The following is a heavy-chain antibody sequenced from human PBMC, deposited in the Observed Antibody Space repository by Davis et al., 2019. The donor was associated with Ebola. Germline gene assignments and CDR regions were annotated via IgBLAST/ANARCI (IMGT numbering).Heavy chain of an antibody. Sequence: ASVKVFCKASGYTFTSYGISWVRQAPGQGLEWMGWISAYNGNTNYAQELQGRVTMTTDTSTSTAYMELRSLRSDDTAVYYCAREGFTSSAVLYYYYYGMDVWGQGTTVTVSS. CDR1: GYTFTSYG. CDR3: AREGFTSSAVLYYYYYGMDV. J-gene: IGHJ6*02. D-gene: IGHD2-2*01. CDR2: ISAYNGNT. V-gene: IGHV1-18*01.